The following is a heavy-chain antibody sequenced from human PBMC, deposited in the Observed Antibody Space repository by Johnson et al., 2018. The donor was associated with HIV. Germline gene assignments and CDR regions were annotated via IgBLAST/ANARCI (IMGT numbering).Heavy chain of an antibody. V-gene: IGHV3-30-3*01. J-gene: IGHJ3*02. D-gene: IGHD6-19*01. CDR3: AKERRQSRAFDI. CDR1: GFTFSTYA. CDR2: ISYDGSNK. Sequence: QVQLVESGGGVVQPGRSLRLSCAASGFTFSTYAMHWVRQAPGKGLEWVAVISYDGSNKYYADSVKGRFTISRDNSKNTLYLQMNSLRVEDTAVYYCAKERRQSRAFDIWGQGTMVTVSS.